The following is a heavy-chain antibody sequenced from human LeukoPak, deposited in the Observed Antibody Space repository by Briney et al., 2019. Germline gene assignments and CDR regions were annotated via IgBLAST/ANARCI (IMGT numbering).Heavy chain of an antibody. CDR1: GGSLSSSDHY. Sequence: PSETLSLTCTVSGGSLSSSDHYWAWIRQPPGKGLEWIGSRYYSGDNYYSPSLKSRVTISVDTSRNEFALKLNSVTAADTAVYFCARHRLEGDTFDIWGQGTKVTVSS. D-gene: IGHD3-3*01. V-gene: IGHV4-39*01. CDR2: RYYSGDN. J-gene: IGHJ3*02. CDR3: ARHRLEGDTFDI.